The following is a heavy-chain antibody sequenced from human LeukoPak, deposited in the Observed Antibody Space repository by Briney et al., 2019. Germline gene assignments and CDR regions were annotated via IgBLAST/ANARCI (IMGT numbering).Heavy chain of an antibody. CDR2: ISSLSSES. J-gene: IGHJ4*02. V-gene: IGHV3-11*06. CDR3: ARSIAVAGDLDS. Sequence: GGSLRLSCAGSGFTFSDYYMNWVRQAPGKGLEWVSCISSLSSESNYADSVKGRFTISRDNAKSSLYLQMNSLRAEDTAVYYCARSIAVAGDLDSWGQGTLVTVSS. D-gene: IGHD6-19*01. CDR1: GFTFSDYY.